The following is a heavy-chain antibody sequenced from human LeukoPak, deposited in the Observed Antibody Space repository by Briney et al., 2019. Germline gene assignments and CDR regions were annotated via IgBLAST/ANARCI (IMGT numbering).Heavy chain of an antibody. CDR1: GFTFSSYA. V-gene: IGHV3-48*04. J-gene: IGHJ6*02. D-gene: IGHD3-10*01. CDR3: ARDQGSGPQYGMDV. Sequence: GGSLRLSCAASGFTFSSYAMSWVRQAPGKGLEWVSYIGSSSGTMYYADSVKGRFTISRDNAKNSLYLQMNSLRAEDTAVYYCARDQGSGPQYGMDVWGQGTTVTVSS. CDR2: IGSSSGTM.